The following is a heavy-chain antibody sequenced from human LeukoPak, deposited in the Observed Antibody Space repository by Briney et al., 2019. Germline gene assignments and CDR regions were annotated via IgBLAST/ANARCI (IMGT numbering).Heavy chain of an antibody. Sequence: GGSLRLSCAASGVTFVNNAMHWVRQAPGEGLGWVSGIFWDSGSIGYADSVKGRVTISRDNAKNSLYLQMNSLRAEDTALYYCAKDYRYGSGTSDAFDIWGQGTMVTVSS. CDR1: GVTFVNNA. CDR2: IFWDSGSI. CDR3: AKDYRYGSGTSDAFDI. V-gene: IGHV3-9*01. J-gene: IGHJ3*02. D-gene: IGHD3-10*01.